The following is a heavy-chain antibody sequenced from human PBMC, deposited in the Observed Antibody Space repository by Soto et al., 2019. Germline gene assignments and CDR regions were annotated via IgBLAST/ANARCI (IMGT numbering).Heavy chain of an antibody. Sequence: SETLSLTCTVSGGSISSFYWSWIRQPPGKGLEWIGYIYYSGSTNYNPSLKSRVTISVDTSKNQFSLKLSSVTAADTAVYYCARDSSGYYLDYWGQGTLVTVS. D-gene: IGHD3-22*01. CDR1: GGSISSFY. CDR3: ARDSSGYYLDY. J-gene: IGHJ4*02. CDR2: IYYSGST. V-gene: IGHV4-59*01.